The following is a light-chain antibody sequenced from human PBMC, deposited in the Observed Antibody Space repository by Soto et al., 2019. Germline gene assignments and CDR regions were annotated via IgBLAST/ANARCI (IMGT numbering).Light chain of an antibody. J-gene: IGKJ5*01. Sequence: DIQMTQSPSTLSGSLGDRVTITCRASQTISSWLAWYQQKPGKAPKLLIYAASSLQSGVPSRFSGSGSGTDFTLTISSLQAEDVDTYFCQQYHSYPITFGQGTRLEIK. CDR3: QQYHSYPIT. V-gene: IGKV1-5*01. CDR1: QTISSW. CDR2: AAS.